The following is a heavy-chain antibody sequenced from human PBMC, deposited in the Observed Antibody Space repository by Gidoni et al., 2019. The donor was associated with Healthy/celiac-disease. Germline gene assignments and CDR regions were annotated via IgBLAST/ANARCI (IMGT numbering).Heavy chain of an antibody. Sequence: EVQLVESGGGLVQPGGSLRLSCAASGFTFSSYSMNWVRQAPGKGLEWVSYISSSSSTIYYADSVKGRFTISRDNAKNSLYLQMNSLRDEDTAVYYCARDHQDFWSKPFDYWGQGTLVTVSS. D-gene: IGHD3-3*01. CDR1: GFTFSSYS. CDR2: ISSSSSTI. V-gene: IGHV3-48*02. J-gene: IGHJ4*02. CDR3: ARDHQDFWSKPFDY.